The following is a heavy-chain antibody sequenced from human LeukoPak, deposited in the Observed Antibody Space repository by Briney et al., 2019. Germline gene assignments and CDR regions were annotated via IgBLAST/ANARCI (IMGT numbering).Heavy chain of an antibody. V-gene: IGHV3-30*04. D-gene: IGHD4-23*01. J-gene: IGHJ5*02. CDR1: GLTFSDYT. CDR2: LPPDGSYQ. Sequence: GGSLRLSCAASGLTFSDYTMQWVRQAPGKGLEWVALLPPDGSYQYYADSLKGRFTISRDNSKNTLYLQMNSLRAEDTAVYYCARDFGYGGNWFDPWGQGTLVTVSS. CDR3: ARDFGYGGNWFDP.